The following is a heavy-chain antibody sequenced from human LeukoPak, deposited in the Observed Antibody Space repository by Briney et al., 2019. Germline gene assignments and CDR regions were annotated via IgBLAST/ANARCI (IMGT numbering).Heavy chain of an antibody. Sequence: PGGSLRLSCAAPGITFSSFGMHWLRQAPGKGLEWVAFIWYDGSNKYYADSVKGRFTISRDNSKNTLYLQMNSQRAEDTAVYYCARDGTLTAGPFDPWGRGTLVTVSS. CDR1: GITFSSFG. J-gene: IGHJ5*02. CDR3: ARDGTLTAGPFDP. CDR2: IWYDGSNK. V-gene: IGHV3-33*01. D-gene: IGHD1-1*01.